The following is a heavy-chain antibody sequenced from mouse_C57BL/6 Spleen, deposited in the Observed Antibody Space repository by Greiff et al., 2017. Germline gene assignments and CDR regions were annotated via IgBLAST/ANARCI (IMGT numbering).Heavy chain of an antibody. D-gene: IGHD4-1*01. J-gene: IGHJ3*01. V-gene: IGHV10-1*01. Sequence: EVQVVESGGGLVQPKGSLKLSCAASGFSFNTYAMNWVRQAPGKGLEWVARIRSKSNNYATYYADSVKDRFTISRDDSESMLYLQMNNLKTEDTAMYYCVRGGTGSGFAYWGQGTLVTVSA. CDR2: IRSKSNNYAT. CDR1: GFSFNTYA. CDR3: VRGGTGSGFAY.